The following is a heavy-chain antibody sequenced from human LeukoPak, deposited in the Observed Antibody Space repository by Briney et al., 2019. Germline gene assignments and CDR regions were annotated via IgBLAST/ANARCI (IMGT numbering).Heavy chain of an antibody. CDR1: GSTFSSYG. V-gene: IGHV3-30*02. J-gene: IGHJ4*02. CDR2: IRYDGSNK. CDR3: ARERNFDY. Sequence: GGSLRLSCAASGSTFSSYGMHWVRQAPGKGPEWVAFIRYDGSNKYYADSVKGRFTISRDNSKNTLYLQMNSLRAEDTAVYYCARERNFDYWGQGTLVTVSS.